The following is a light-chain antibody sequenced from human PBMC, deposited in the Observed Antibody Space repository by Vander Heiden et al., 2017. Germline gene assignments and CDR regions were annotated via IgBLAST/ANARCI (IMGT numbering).Light chain of an antibody. CDR3: QQYGSSPLT. J-gene: IGKJ4*01. V-gene: IGKV3-20*01. CDR1: QSVSSSY. CDR2: GAS. Sequence: ALPPSPGPLSLSPEERATLSCRASQSVSSSYLAWYQQKPGQAPRLLIYGASSRATGIPDRFSGSGSGTDFTLTISRLEPEDFAVYYCQQYGSSPLTFGGGTKVEIK.